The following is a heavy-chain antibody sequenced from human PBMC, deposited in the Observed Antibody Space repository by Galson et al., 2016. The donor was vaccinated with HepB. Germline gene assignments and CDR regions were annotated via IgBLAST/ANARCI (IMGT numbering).Heavy chain of an antibody. V-gene: IGHV3-33*01. CDR2: IWYDGSNK. CDR3: AREGIPGLRRDWFDP. D-gene: IGHD4-17*01. CDR1: GFTFSSYG. Sequence: SLRLSCAASGFTFSSYGMHWVRQAPGKGLEWVAVIWYDGSNKFCADSVKGRFTISRDNSKNTLFLQMNSLRAEDTAVYYCAREGIPGLRRDWFDPWGQGTLVTVSS. J-gene: IGHJ5*02.